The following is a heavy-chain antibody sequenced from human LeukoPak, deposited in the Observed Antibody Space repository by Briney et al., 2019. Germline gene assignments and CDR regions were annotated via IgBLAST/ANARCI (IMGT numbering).Heavy chain of an antibody. CDR3: ARDLGYCSSTSCYDAFDF. CDR2: IYYSGST. D-gene: IGHD2-2*01. J-gene: IGHJ3*01. Sequence: SETLSLTCTVSGGSISSYYWSWIRQPPGKGLEWIGYIYYSGSTNYNPSLKSRVTISLDTSKSQFSLKVRYVTAADTAVYYCARDLGYCSSTSCYDAFDFWGQGTMVTVSS. CDR1: GGSISSYY. V-gene: IGHV4-59*12.